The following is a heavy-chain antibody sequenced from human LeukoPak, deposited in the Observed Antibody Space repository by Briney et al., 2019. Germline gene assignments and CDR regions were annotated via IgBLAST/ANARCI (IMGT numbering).Heavy chain of an antibody. J-gene: IGHJ5*02. CDR3: ARDSGSYYYDSSGYYSQNNWFDP. Sequence: GASVKVSCKASGYTFTGYYMHWVRQAPGQGLEWMGWINPNSGGTNYAQKFQGRVTMTRDTSISTAYMELSRLRSDDTAVYYCARDSGSYYYDSSGYYSQNNWFDPWGQGTLVTVSS. V-gene: IGHV1-2*02. CDR1: GYTFTGYY. CDR2: INPNSGGT. D-gene: IGHD3-22*01.